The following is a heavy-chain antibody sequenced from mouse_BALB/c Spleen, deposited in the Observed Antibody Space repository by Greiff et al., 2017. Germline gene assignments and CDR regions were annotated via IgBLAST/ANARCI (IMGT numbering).Heavy chain of an antibody. CDR3: ASYYGSEWFAY. V-gene: IGHV14-3*02. CDR2: IDPANGNT. CDR1: GFNIKDTY. Sequence: VQLKQSGAELVKPGASVKLSCTASGFNIKDTYMHWVKQRPEQGLEWIGRIDPANGNTKYDPKFQGKATITADTSSNTAYLQLSSLTSEDTAVYYCASYYGSEWFAYWGQGTLVTVSA. J-gene: IGHJ3*01. D-gene: IGHD1-1*01.